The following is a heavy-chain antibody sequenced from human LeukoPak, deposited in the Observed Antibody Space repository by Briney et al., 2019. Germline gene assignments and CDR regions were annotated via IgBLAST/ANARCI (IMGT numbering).Heavy chain of an antibody. Sequence: GESLKISCKGSGYSFTNYWIGWVRQMPGKGLEWMGIIYPGDSDTRYSPSFQGQVTISADKSINTAYLQWSSLKASDTAMYYCARQSLVGGSGSYFPRHWGQGTLVTVSS. CDR2: IYPGDSDT. J-gene: IGHJ4*02. V-gene: IGHV5-51*01. CDR1: GYSFTNYW. CDR3: ARQSLVGGSGSYFPRH. D-gene: IGHD3-10*01.